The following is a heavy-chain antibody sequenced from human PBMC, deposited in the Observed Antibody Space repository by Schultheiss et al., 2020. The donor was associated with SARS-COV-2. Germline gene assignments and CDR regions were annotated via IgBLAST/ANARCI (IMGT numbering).Heavy chain of an antibody. Sequence: ASVKVSCKASGYTFTGYYMHWVRQAPGQRLEWMGWINAGNGNTKYSQKFQGRVTITRDTSASTAYMELSSLRSEDTAVYYCARDYITGTPFDYWGQGTLVTVSS. CDR2: INAGNGNT. D-gene: IGHD1-20*01. J-gene: IGHJ4*02. V-gene: IGHV1-3*01. CDR3: ARDYITGTPFDY. CDR1: GYTFTGYY.